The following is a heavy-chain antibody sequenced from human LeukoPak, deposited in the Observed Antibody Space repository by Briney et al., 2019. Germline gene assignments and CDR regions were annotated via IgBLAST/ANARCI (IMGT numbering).Heavy chain of an antibody. J-gene: IGHJ4*02. CDR2: ISGSGSTI. D-gene: IGHD3-22*01. CDR1: GFTFSYYY. Sequence: GGSLGLSCAASGFTFSYYYMSWIRQAPGKGLEWVSYISGSGSTIYYADSVKGRFTISRDNAKNSLYLQMNSLRAEDTAVYYCARDLDYYDTSGYWGQGTLVTVSS. CDR3: ARDLDYYDTSGY. V-gene: IGHV3-11*01.